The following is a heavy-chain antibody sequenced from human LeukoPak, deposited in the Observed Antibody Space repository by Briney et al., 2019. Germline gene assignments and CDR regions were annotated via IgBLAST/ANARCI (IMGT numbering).Heavy chain of an antibody. D-gene: IGHD6-13*01. CDR3: ASRPADSTWYGVFDY. CDR2: VLYPGST. CDR1: GGSINSHY. Sequence: SETLSLTCTVSGGSINSHYWSWIRQPPGKGLEGIGYVLYPGSTNYNPSLKSRVTMSLDTSRDQFSLRLTSVTAGDTAIYYCASRPADSTWYGVFDYWSQGTLVTVSS. V-gene: IGHV4-59*11. J-gene: IGHJ4*02.